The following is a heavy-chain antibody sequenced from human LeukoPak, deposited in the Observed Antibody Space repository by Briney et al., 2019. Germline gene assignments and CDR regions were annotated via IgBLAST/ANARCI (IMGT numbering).Heavy chain of an antibody. J-gene: IGHJ4*02. CDR1: GGAIISDNFY. CDR2: INYSGTT. V-gene: IGHV4-39*01. Sequence: PSETLSLTCTVSGGAIISDNFYWGWVRQPPGKGLEWVGSINYSGTTYYNPSLRSRVSISVDTSRTQFFLTLNSVTAADTAVYYCGRLFDSWGQGVLVTVSS. CDR3: GRLFDS.